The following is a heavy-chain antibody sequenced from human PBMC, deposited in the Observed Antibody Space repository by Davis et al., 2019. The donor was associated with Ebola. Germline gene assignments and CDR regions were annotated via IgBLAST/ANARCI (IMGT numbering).Heavy chain of an antibody. CDR1: GFDITTYW. D-gene: IGHD2-2*02. V-gene: IGHV3-7*01. CDR3: ARCGHYNFDY. J-gene: IGHJ4*02. Sequence: GESLKISCAASGFDITTYWMTWVRQAPGKGLEWVANVNSDESGKYYVDSVKGRFTISRDNAKNSLYLEMESLRVEDTAIYYCARCGHYNFDYWGQGSLVTVSS. CDR2: VNSDESGK.